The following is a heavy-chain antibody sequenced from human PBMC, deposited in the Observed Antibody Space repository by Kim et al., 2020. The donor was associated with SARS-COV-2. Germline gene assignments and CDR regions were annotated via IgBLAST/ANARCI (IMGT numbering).Heavy chain of an antibody. D-gene: IGHD3-22*01. J-gene: IGHJ6*04. V-gene: IGHV3-21*01. CDR2: ISSSSHNI. Sequence: GGSLRLSCAASGFTFSCYGMNWVRQAPGKGLEWVSSISSSSHNIYYADSVKGRFTISRDNAKNSLYLQMNSLRAEDTSVYYCARIYYYDSSGYQYGMHVWGRGTTVTVSS. CDR1: GFTFSCYG. CDR3: ARIYYYDSSGYQYGMHV.